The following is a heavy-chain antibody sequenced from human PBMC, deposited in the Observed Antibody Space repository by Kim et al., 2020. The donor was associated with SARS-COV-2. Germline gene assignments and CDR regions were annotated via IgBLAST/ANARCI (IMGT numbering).Heavy chain of an antibody. V-gene: IGHV3-74*01. Sequence: GGSLRLSCAASGFTFSSHWMYWVRQAPGKGLVGVSRINSDGSDISYADSVKGRFTISRDNAKNTLYLQMNSLTAEDTAVYHCVRDSFLSHWGRGTPVIVSS. J-gene: IGHJ4*02. CDR2: INSDGSDI. D-gene: IGHD3-16*02. CDR3: VRDSFLSH. CDR1: GFTFSSHW.